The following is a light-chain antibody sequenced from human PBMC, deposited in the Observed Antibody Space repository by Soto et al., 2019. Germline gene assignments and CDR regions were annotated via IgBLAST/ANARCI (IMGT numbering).Light chain of an antibody. J-gene: IGLJ3*02. Sequence: QSALTQPASVSGSPGQSITISCTGTSGDIGTYNLVSWYQQHPGRGPQLMIYESSKRPSGVSNRFSGSRSGNTASVTISGLQTEDEADYYCCSFAHRSTLVFGGGTKVTVL. CDR3: CSFAHRSTLV. CDR2: ESS. CDR1: SGDIGTYNL. V-gene: IGLV2-23*01.